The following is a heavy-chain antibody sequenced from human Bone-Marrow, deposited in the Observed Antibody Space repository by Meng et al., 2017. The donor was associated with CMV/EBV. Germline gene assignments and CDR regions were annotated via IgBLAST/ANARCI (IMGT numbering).Heavy chain of an antibody. CDR1: GFTFDDYA. V-gene: IGHV3-9*01. CDR2: ISWNSGSI. D-gene: IGHD1-26*01. CDR3: AMGSGSYS. J-gene: IGHJ4*02. Sequence: GGSLRLSCAASGFTFDDYAMHWVRQAPGKGLEWVSGISWNSGSIGYADSVKGRFTISRDNAKNTLYLQMNSLRAEDTAVYYCAMGSGSYSWGQGTLVTVSS.